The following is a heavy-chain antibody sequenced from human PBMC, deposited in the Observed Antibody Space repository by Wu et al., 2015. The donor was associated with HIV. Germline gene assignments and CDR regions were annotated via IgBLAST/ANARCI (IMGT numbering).Heavy chain of an antibody. CDR2: MNPNSGNT. V-gene: IGHV1-8*01. Sequence: QLQLVQSGAEVKKPGASVKVSCKASGYTFTRYDINWVRQATGQGLEWMGWMNPNSGNTGYAQKFQGRVTMTRNTSISTAYMELRSLRFDDAALYYCARGLTGPMMTGALRYWGQGTLVAVS. J-gene: IGHJ4*02. CDR3: ARGLTGPMMTGALRY. D-gene: IGHD3-9*01. CDR1: GYTFTRYD.